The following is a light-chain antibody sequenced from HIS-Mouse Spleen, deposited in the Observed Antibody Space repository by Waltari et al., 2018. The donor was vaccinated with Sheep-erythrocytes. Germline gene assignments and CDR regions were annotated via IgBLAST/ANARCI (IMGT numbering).Light chain of an antibody. J-gene: IGLJ2*01. V-gene: IGLV3-1*01. Sequence: SYALTQPPSVSVSPGQTASITCSGDKLGGKYAFWYQQKPGQSPVLVIYQDSKRPSGIPERFSGSNSGNTATLTISGTQAMDEADYYCQAWDSSTAVVFGGGTKLTVL. CDR2: QDS. CDR1: KLGGKY. CDR3: QAWDSSTAVV.